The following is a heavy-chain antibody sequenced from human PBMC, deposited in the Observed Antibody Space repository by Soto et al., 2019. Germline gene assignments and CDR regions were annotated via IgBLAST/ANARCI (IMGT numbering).Heavy chain of an antibody. V-gene: IGHV3-23*01. D-gene: IGHD4-4*01. J-gene: IGHJ5*02. CDR2: ITGSGGST. CDR3: AKGTSRTTTVSWFDP. Sequence: EVQLLGSGGGLIQPGGSLRLSCAASGFTFSSYAMSWVRQAPGKGLEWVSAITGSGGSTYYADSVKGRFTISRDNSKNTRSLQMNSLRAEDTAVYYCAKGTSRTTTVSWFDPWGQGTLVTVSS. CDR1: GFTFSSYA.